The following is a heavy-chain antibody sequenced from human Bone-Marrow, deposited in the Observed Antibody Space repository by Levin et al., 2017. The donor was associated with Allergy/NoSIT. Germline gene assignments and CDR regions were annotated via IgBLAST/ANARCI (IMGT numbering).Heavy chain of an antibody. J-gene: IGHJ4*02. D-gene: IGHD2/OR15-2a*01. CDR3: ARRALDIYCNISCWDFDH. CDR1: GFTLTDYY. V-gene: IGHV1-2*02. CDR2: LNSKTGGT. Sequence: PGESLKISCQASGFTLTDYYVFWVRQAPGQGLEWMGWLNSKTGGTHYAQRFQGRVTMTSDTSIRTAYMELSSLRSDDTAVYFCARRALDIYCNISCWDFDHWGQGTLVTVSP.